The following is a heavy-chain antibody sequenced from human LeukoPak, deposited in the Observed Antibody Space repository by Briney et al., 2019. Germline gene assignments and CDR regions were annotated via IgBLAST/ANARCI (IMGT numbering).Heavy chain of an antibody. V-gene: IGHV1-2*02. CDR1: GYTFTGYY. CDR3: ARDGVGATFRSTDSFDL. Sequence: ASVKVSCKASGYTFTGYYMHWVRQAPGQGLEWMGWINPNSGGTNYAQKFQGRVTMTRDTSISTAYMELSRLRSDDTAVYYCARDGVGATFRSTDSFDLWGRGTLVTVSS. J-gene: IGHJ2*01. CDR2: INPNSGGT. D-gene: IGHD1-26*01.